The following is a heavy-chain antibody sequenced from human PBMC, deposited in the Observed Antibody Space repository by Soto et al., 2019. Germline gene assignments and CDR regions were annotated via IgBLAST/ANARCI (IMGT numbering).Heavy chain of an antibody. J-gene: IGHJ3*02. V-gene: IGHV4-34*01. D-gene: IGHD5-18*01. CDR3: ARGRRKQLWFAAFDI. CDR2: INHSGST. Sequence: SETLSLTCAVYGGSFSGYYWSWIRQPPGKGLEWIGEINHSGSTNYNPSLKSRVTISVDTSKNQFSLKLSSVTAADTAVYYCARGRRKQLWFAAFDIWGQGTMVTVSS. CDR1: GGSFSGYY.